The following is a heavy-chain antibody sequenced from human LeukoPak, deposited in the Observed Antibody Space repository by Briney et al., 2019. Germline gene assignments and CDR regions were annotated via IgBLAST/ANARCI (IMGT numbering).Heavy chain of an antibody. V-gene: IGHV4-34*01. Sequence: SETLSLTCAVYGGSFSGYYWSWIRQPPGKGLEWIGEINHSGSTNYNPSLKSRVTISVDTSKNQFSLKLSSVTAADTAVYYCARGPWRWYSSSSGFDYWGQGTLVTVSS. J-gene: IGHJ4*02. CDR3: ARGPWRWYSSSSGFDY. D-gene: IGHD6-6*01. CDR2: INHSGST. CDR1: GGSFSGYY.